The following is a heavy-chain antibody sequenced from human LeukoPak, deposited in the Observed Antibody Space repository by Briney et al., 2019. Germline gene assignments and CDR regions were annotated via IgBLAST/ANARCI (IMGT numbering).Heavy chain of an antibody. D-gene: IGHD2-21*02. CDR1: GYSFTNYW. J-gene: IGHJ4*02. CDR2: IYPGDSDI. Sequence: GESLKISRKGSGYSFTNYWIGWVRQMPGKGLEWMGTIYPGDSDIRYSPSFQGQVTISADRSVTTAYLQWSSLKASDTAMYYCARRAYCGGDCYSDYWGQGTLVTVSS. CDR3: ARRAYCGGDCYSDY. V-gene: IGHV5-51*01.